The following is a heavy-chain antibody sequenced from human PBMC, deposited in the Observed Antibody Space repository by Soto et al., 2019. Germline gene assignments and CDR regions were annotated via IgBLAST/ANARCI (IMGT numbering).Heavy chain of an antibody. CDR2: IVVGSGNT. Sequence: GASVKVSCKASGFTFTSSAVQWVRQARGQRLEWIGWIVVGSGNTNYAQKFQERVTITRDMSTSTAYMELSSLRSEDTAVYYCAADLGATRSHGMDVWGQGTTVTVSS. D-gene: IGHD1-26*01. J-gene: IGHJ6*02. CDR3: AADLGATRSHGMDV. CDR1: GFTFTSSA. V-gene: IGHV1-58*01.